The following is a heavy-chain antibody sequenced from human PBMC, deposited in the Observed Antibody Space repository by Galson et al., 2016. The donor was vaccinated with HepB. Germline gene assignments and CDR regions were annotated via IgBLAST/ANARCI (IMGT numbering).Heavy chain of an antibody. Sequence: SLRLSCAASGFTFSRYEMNWVRQAPGKGLEWMANVKPDGSVKTYVDSVKGRFTISRDNAKNLVYLQMNSLNADDTAVYFCVRGGTWYGMDVWGQGTTAMVSS. CDR1: GFTFSRYE. D-gene: IGHD1-14*01. CDR2: VKPDGSVK. CDR3: VRGGTWYGMDV. J-gene: IGHJ6*02. V-gene: IGHV3-7*03.